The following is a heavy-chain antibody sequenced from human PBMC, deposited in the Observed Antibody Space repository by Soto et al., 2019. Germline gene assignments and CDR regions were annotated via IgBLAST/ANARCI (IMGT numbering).Heavy chain of an antibody. Sequence: EVQLVQSGAEVKKPGESLKISCKGFGYRFTSYWIVWVRQVPGKGLEWMGIIYPGDSDTRYNPSLEGQVTLSADKSNDTAYPQWRSLKASDSAMYYCARHERGSSPSCRHVDYWGQGTPVIVSS. CDR3: ARHERGSSPSCRHVDY. V-gene: IGHV5-51*01. CDR2: IYPGDSDT. J-gene: IGHJ4*02. CDR1: GYRFTSYW. D-gene: IGHD2-2*01.